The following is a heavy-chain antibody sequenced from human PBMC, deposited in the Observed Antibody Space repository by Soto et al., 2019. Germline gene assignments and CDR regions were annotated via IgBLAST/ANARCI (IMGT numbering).Heavy chain of an antibody. Sequence: GGSLRLSCAASGFTFSSYGMHWVRQAPGKGLEWVAVISYDGSNKYYADSVKGRFTISRDNSKNTLYLQMNSLRAEDTAVYYCAKGDYYDFWSGAPGPYYYGMDVWGQGTTVTVSS. D-gene: IGHD3-3*01. CDR1: GFTFSSYG. V-gene: IGHV3-30*18. CDR3: AKGDYYDFWSGAPGPYYYGMDV. J-gene: IGHJ6*02. CDR2: ISYDGSNK.